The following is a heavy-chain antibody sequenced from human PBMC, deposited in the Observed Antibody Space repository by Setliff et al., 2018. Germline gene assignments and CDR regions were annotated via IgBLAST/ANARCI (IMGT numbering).Heavy chain of an antibody. CDR3: ARQTGEQLVDY. J-gene: IGHJ4*02. CDR1: GYSISSGYY. Sequence: SETLSLTCAVSGYSISSGYYWGWIRQPPGKGLEWIGSIYHSGSTYYNPSLKSRVTISVDTSKNQFSLKLSSVTAADTAVYYCARQTGEQLVDYCGQGTLVTVSS. D-gene: IGHD6-6*01. CDR2: IYHSGST. V-gene: IGHV4-38-2*01.